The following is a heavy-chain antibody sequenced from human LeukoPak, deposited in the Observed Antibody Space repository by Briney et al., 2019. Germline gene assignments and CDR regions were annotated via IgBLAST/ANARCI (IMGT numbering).Heavy chain of an antibody. CDR1: GFTFSNAW. V-gene: IGHV3-21*01. CDR2: ISSSSSYI. J-gene: IGHJ3*02. CDR3: ARAGYYDCSGYLDDGFDI. D-gene: IGHD3-22*01. Sequence: GGSLRLSCAASGFTFSNAWMSWVRQAPGKGLEWVSSISSSSSYIYYAASVKGRFTISRDNAKISLYLQMNSLRAEDTAVYYCARAGYYDCSGYLDDGFDIWGQGTMVTVSS.